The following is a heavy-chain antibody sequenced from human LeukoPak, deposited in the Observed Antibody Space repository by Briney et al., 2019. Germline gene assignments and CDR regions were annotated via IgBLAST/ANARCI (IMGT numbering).Heavy chain of an antibody. J-gene: IGHJ5*02. Sequence: PSETLSLTCTVSGDSISSYYWSWIRQPPGKGLEWMGYIFYGGSTTYNPSLESRVSISADTSTNRFSQKLASVPAAQPGVYYCAGAAWSATSRPVLRFLEWLLKEFAPRGQGTLVSVST. D-gene: IGHD3-3*01. CDR2: IFYGGST. V-gene: IGHV4-59*08. CDR3: AGAAWSATSRPVLRFLEWLLKEFAP. CDR1: GDSISSYY.